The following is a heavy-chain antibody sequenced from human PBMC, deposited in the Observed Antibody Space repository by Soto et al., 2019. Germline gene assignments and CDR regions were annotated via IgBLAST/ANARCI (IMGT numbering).Heavy chain of an antibody. CDR3: ARDLGDSSGYYPRAFGY. J-gene: IGHJ4*02. D-gene: IGHD3-22*01. CDR2: IYHSGST. CDR1: GGSISSSNW. Sequence: SETLSLTCAVSGGSISSSNWWSWVRQPPGKGLEWIGEIYHSGSTNYNPSLKSRVTISVDKSKNQFSLKLSSVTAADTAVYYCARDLGDSSGYYPRAFGYWGQGTLVTVSS. V-gene: IGHV4-4*02.